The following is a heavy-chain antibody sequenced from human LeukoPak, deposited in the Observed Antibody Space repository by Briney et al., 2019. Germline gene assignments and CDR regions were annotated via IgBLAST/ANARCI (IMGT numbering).Heavy chain of an antibody. CDR2: INPSSGGT. CDR3: ARGGQDYGDYQNFDY. CDR1: GYTFTRHY. Sequence: ASVKVSCKASGYTFTRHYMNWVRQAPGQGLEWMGKINPSSGGTGYAQKFQGRVAMTRDTSTSTVYMELSSLRSEDTAVYYCARGGQDYGDYQNFDYWGQGTLVTVSS. V-gene: IGHV1-46*01. D-gene: IGHD4-17*01. J-gene: IGHJ4*02.